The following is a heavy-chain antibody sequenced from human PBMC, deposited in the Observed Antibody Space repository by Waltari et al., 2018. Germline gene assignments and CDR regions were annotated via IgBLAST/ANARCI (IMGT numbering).Heavy chain of an antibody. CDR1: GASISFGCYY. D-gene: IGHD3-3*01. CDR3: AVARSGYYPFDY. J-gene: IGHJ4*02. V-gene: IGHV4-31*11. CDR2: IYYGGSA. Sequence: QVHLQESGPGLVKPSQTLSLTCAVSGASISFGCYYWSWIRQHPEKGLEWIGYIYYGGSAYYNPSLKSPVTISIDTSKNQFSLKLNSVTAADTAVYYCAVARSGYYPFDYWGQGALVTVSS.